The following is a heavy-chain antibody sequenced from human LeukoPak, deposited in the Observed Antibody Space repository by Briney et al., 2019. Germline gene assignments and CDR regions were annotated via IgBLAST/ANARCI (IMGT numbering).Heavy chain of an antibody. J-gene: IGHJ2*01. D-gene: IGHD2-2*01. CDR3: ARDPYCSSTSCYYWYFDP. CDR1: GGSISSGDYY. V-gene: IGHV4-30-4*08. Sequence: PSETLSLTCTVSGGSISSGDYYWSWIRQPPGKGLEWIGYIYYSGSTYYNPSLKSRVTISVDTSKNQFSLKLSSVTAADTAVYYCARDPYCSSTSCYYWYFDPWGRGTLVTVSS. CDR2: IYYSGST.